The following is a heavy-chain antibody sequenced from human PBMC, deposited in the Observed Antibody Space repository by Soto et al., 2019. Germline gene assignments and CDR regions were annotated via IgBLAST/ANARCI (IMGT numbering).Heavy chain of an antibody. Sequence: GGSLRLSCAASGFTVSDTWMSWVRQVPGKGLEWVANIGKDGSEMYYVDSARGRFTISRDNAKNSLFLQMDSLRAEDTAVYFCARAYLWGQGTLVTVSS. CDR1: GFTVSDTW. V-gene: IGHV3-7*05. CDR2: IGKDGSEM. J-gene: IGHJ4*02. CDR3: ARAYL.